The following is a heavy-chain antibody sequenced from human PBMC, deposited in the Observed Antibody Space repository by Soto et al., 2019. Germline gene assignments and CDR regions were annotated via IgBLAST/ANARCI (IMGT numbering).Heavy chain of an antibody. J-gene: IGHJ4*02. CDR2: INPSGGST. V-gene: IGHV1-46*03. Sequence: QVQLVQSGAEVKKPGASVKVSCKASGYTFTSYYMHWVRQGPGQGLEWMGIINPSGGSTSYPQKFQGRGTMTRDTSTSTVYMELSSLRSEDTAVYYCARDRVGSGWYDYWGQGTLVTVSS. CDR1: GYTFTSYY. D-gene: IGHD6-19*01. CDR3: ARDRVGSGWYDY.